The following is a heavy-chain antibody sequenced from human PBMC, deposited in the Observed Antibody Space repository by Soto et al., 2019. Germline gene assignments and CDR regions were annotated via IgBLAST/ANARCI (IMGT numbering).Heavy chain of an antibody. CDR1: GYNFTNYW. CDR3: ARQEGATVLFYYGMDV. Sequence: GESLKISCKGSGYNFTNYWIGWVRQMPGKGLEWMGIIYPGDSDTRYSPSFQGHVTISAYKSICAAYLQWSSLKASDTAMYYCARQEGATVLFYYGMDVWGQGTTVTVSS. CDR2: IYPGDSDT. J-gene: IGHJ6*02. V-gene: IGHV5-51*01. D-gene: IGHD1-26*01.